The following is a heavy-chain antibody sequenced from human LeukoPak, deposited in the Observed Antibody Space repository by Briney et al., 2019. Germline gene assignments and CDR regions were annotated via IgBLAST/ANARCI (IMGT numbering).Heavy chain of an antibody. D-gene: IGHD1-7*01. Sequence: GASVKVSCKASGYTFTGYYMHWVRQAPGQGLEWMGWINPNSGGTNYAQKFQGRVTMTRDTSISTAYMELSRLRSDDTAVYYCARVYNWNYVAFDIWGQGTMVTVSS. V-gene: IGHV1-2*02. CDR2: INPNSGGT. CDR1: GYTFTGYY. CDR3: ARVYNWNYVAFDI. J-gene: IGHJ3*02.